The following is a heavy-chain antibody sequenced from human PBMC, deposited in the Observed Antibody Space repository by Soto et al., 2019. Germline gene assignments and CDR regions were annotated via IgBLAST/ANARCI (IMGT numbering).Heavy chain of an antibody. CDR2: ISSSSSYI. CDR1: GFTFSSYS. J-gene: IGHJ6*02. Sequence: PGGSLRLSCAASGFTFSSYSMNWVRQAPGKGLEWVSSISSSSSYIYYADSVKGRFTISRDNAKNSLYLQMSSLRAEDTAVYYCARDFNVLMDVWGQGTTVTVSS. CDR3: ARDFNVLMDV. V-gene: IGHV3-21*01. D-gene: IGHD2-8*01.